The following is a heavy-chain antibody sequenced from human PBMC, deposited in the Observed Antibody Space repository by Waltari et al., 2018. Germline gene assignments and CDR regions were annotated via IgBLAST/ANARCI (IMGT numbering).Heavy chain of an antibody. J-gene: IGHJ4*02. CDR2: IIPIFGTA. V-gene: IGHV1-69*13. CDR1: GGTFSSYA. D-gene: IGHD6-6*01. Sequence: QVQLVQSGAEVKKPGSSVKVSCKASGGTFSSYAISWVRQAPGQGLEWMGGIIPIFGTANNAQKFQGRVTITADESTSTAYMELSSLRSEDTAVYYCARSHGGQLVEGTGYFDYWGQGTLVTVSS. CDR3: ARSHGGQLVEGTGYFDY.